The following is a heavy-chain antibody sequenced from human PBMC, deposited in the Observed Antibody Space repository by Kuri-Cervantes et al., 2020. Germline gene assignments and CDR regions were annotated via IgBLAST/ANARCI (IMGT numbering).Heavy chain of an antibody. J-gene: IGHJ6*02. CDR3: ARPVSCLGPTRLRFLEWLGCGMDV. CDR1: GFPFSSYA. Sequence: GGSRRLSCAASGFPFSSYAFHWVRQAPGKGLEWVAVISYDGSNQYYADSVKGPFTISRDNSKNTLYLQRNSLRAEDTAVYYCARPVSCLGPTRLRFLEWLGCGMDVWGQGTTVTVSS. D-gene: IGHD3-3*01. V-gene: IGHV3-30*04. CDR2: ISYDGSNQ.